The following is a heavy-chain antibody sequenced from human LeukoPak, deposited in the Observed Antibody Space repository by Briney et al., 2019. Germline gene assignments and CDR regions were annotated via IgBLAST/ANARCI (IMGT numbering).Heavy chain of an antibody. CDR3: ARDPSGYFNY. Sequence: SETLSLTCTVSCGSVSSGNYYWSWIRQPPGKGLEWIGYIYYSGSTNYNPSLKSRVTISVDTSKNQFSLKLSSVTAADTAVYYCARDPSGYFNYWGQGTLATVSS. V-gene: IGHV4-61*01. CDR1: CGSVSSGNYY. CDR2: IYYSGST. D-gene: IGHD3-22*01. J-gene: IGHJ4*02.